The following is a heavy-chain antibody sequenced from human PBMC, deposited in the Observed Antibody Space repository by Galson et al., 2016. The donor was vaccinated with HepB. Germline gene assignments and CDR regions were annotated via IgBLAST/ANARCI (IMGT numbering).Heavy chain of an antibody. J-gene: IGHJ3*01. CDR1: GVTFGDYA. V-gene: IGHV3-49*03. D-gene: IGHD3-16*01. CDR2: IRSKAYSGAT. Sequence: SLRLSCAASGVTFGDYAMSWFRQTPGKGLEWVGLIRSKAYSGATEYAASVKGRCSISRDDSKSIAYLQLNSLKTEDTSVYYFTRYRLTLIYYDSAGYRGFDAFDVWGPGTMVTVSS. CDR3: TRYRLTLIYYDSAGYRGFDAFDV.